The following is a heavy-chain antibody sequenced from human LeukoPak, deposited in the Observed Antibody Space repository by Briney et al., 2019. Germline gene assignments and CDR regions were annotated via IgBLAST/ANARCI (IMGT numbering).Heavy chain of an antibody. CDR2: IYHSGST. V-gene: IGHV4-30-4*01. CDR3: ARVSAPPGGYYYYGMDV. J-gene: IGHJ6*02. D-gene: IGHD3-16*01. Sequence: SETLSLTCTVSGGSISSGAYYWSWIRQPPGKGLEWIGYIYHSGSTYYSSSLKGRVAISVDTSKNQFSLKLSSVTAADTAVYYCARVSAPPGGYYYYGMDVWGQGTTVTVS. CDR1: GGSISSGAYY.